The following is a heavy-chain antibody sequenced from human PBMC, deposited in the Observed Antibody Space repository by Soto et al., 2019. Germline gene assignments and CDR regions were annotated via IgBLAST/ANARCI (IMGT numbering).Heavy chain of an antibody. D-gene: IGHD2-8*02. J-gene: IGHJ4*02. CDR3: DTWRRETSCTSVSRYGDGAY. Sequence: EVPLVESGGALVKPGESLTLSCAASGFTFNSAWMTWVRQAPGKGLEWVGRIKSWTDGGRVDTAAPVKGRFTISSDDLNNTFSVTMNSLQGDDIAVYYCDTWRRETSCTSVSRYGDGAYWGQGTLVNVS. V-gene: IGHV3-15*02. CDR1: GFTFNSAW. CDR2: IKSWTDGGRV.